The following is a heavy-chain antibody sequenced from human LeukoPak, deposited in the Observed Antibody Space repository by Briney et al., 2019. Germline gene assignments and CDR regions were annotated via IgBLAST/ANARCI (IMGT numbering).Heavy chain of an antibody. CDR3: ARDYHGDHVFDAFDI. D-gene: IGHD4-17*01. V-gene: IGHV4-31*03. CDR1: GGSISSGDYY. J-gene: IGHJ3*02. CDR2: IYYSGST. Sequence: SQTLSLTCTVSGGSISSGDYYWRWIRQPPGKGLEWIGYIYYSGSTYYNPSLKSRVTISVDTSKNQFSLKLSSVTAADTAVYYCARDYHGDHVFDAFDIWGQGTMVTVSS.